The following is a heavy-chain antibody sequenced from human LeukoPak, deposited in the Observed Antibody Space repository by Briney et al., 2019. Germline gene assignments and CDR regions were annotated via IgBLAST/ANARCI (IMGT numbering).Heavy chain of an antibody. Sequence: GGSLRLSCAASGFTFSSYSMNWVRQAPGKGLEWVSYISSSSSTIYYADSVKGRFTISRDNAKNSLYRQMNSLRAEDTAVYYCARGPYYYDSSGYPYWGPGTLVTVSS. J-gene: IGHJ4*02. V-gene: IGHV3-48*01. CDR2: ISSSSSTI. CDR1: GFTFSSYS. CDR3: ARGPYYYDSSGYPY. D-gene: IGHD3-22*01.